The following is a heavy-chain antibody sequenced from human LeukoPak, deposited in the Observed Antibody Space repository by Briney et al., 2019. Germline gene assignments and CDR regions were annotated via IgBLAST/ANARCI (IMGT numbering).Heavy chain of an antibody. J-gene: IGHJ4*02. V-gene: IGHV3-74*01. CDR2: INSDGSST. D-gene: IGHD3-10*01. Sequence: GGSLRLSCSASGLTFTTYWIHWVRQAPGKGLVWVSFINSDGSSTRYADSVEGRFTISRDNAKNTLYLQMNSLRAEDTAVYYCATQIRGVIYWGQRTLVTVSS. CDR1: GLTFTTYW. CDR3: ATQIRGVIY.